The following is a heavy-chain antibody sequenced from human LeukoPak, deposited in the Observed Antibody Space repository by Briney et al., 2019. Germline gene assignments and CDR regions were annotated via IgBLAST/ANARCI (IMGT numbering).Heavy chain of an antibody. CDR2: ISNGGSST. CDR1: GFTFCSYW. J-gene: IGHJ5*02. V-gene: IGHV3-74*01. Sequence: GGSLRLSCAASGFTFCSYWMHWLRHAPGKGLEGFSRISNGGSSTSYADSVKGRFTISRDKAKNTLYLQMNSLRAEDTAVYYCARDRSSGYNWFDPWGQGTLVTVSS. CDR3: ARDRSSGYNWFDP. D-gene: IGHD3-22*01.